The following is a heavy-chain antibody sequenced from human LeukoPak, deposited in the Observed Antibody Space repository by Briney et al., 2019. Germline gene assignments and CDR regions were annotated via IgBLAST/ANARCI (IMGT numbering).Heavy chain of an antibody. D-gene: IGHD1-26*01. CDR3: AVTAIGSYSNDY. CDR1: GYTFTSYD. J-gene: IGHJ4*02. V-gene: IGHV1-8*01. Sequence: GASVKVSCKASGYTFTSYDINWVRQATGQGLEWMGWMNPNSGNTGYAQKFQGRVTMTRNTSISTAYMELSSLRSEDTAVYYCAVTAIGSYSNDYRGQGTLVTVSS. CDR2: MNPNSGNT.